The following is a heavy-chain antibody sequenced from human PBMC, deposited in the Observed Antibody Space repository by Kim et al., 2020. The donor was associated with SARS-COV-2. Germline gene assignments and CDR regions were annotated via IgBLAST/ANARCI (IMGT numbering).Heavy chain of an antibody. V-gene: IGHV3-33*01. J-gene: IGHJ6*02. CDR1: GFTFSSYG. Sequence: GGSLRLSCAASGFTFSSYGMHWVRQAPGKGLEWVAVIWYDGSNKYYADSVKGRFTISRDNSKNTLYLQMNSLRAEDTAVYYCARGEYFDWLSKGYGMDVWGQGTTVTVSS. D-gene: IGHD3-9*01. CDR3: ARGEYFDWLSKGYGMDV. CDR2: IWYDGSNK.